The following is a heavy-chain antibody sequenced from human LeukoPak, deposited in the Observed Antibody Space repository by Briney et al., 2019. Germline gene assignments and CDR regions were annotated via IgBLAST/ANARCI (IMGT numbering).Heavy chain of an antibody. J-gene: IGHJ4*02. V-gene: IGHV3-23*01. CDR2: ISGSGGST. CDR3: AKDLGWLLQTLDY. D-gene: IGHD3-22*01. Sequence: GESLRLSCAASGFTFSSYAMSWVRQAPGKGLEWVSAISGSGGSTYYADSVKGRFTISRDNSKNTLYLQMNSLRAEDTAVYYCAKDLGWLLQTLDYWGQGTLVTVSS. CDR1: GFTFSSYA.